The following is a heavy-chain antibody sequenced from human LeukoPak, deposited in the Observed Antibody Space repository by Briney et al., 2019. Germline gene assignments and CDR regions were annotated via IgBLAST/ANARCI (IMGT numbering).Heavy chain of an antibody. V-gene: IGHV4-34*01. CDR3: ARGPPYIVVVTAIGFFDY. J-gene: IGHJ4*02. Sequence: GSLRLSCAASGFTVSGNYMSWVRQPPGKGLEWIGEINHSGSTNYNPSLKSRVTISVDTSKNQFSLKLSSVTAADTAVYYCARGPPYIVVVTAIGFFDYWGQGTLVTVSS. CDR1: GFTVSGNY. D-gene: IGHD2-21*02. CDR2: INHSGST.